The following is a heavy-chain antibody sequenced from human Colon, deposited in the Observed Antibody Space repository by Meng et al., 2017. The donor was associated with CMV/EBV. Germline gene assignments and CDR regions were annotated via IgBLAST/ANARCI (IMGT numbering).Heavy chain of an antibody. Sequence: QGQLLQQGVEVKQPGASWKDSGKATDTTFTGYFMYWVRQAPGQGLEWMGSINPNSGGTNYAQKFQGRVTMTRDTSINTAYMELSRLRSDDTAVYYCATVSGGDFDYWGQGTLVTVSS. CDR2: INPNSGGT. V-gene: IGHV1-2*02. D-gene: IGHD1-26*01. CDR3: ATVSGGDFDY. J-gene: IGHJ4*02. CDR1: DTTFTGYF.